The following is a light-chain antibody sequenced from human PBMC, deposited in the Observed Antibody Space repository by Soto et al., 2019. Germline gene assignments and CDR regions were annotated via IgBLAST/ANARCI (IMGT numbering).Light chain of an antibody. CDR1: SSDVGGYNY. V-gene: IGLV2-8*01. CDR3: NSYAGNNWV. J-gene: IGLJ3*02. Sequence: QSALTQPPSASGSPGQSVTIPCTGTSSDVGGYNYVSWYQHHPGKAPKLMIYEVSKRPSGVPDRFSGSKSGNTASLTVSGLQAEDEADYYCNSYAGNNWVFGGGTKLTVL. CDR2: EVS.